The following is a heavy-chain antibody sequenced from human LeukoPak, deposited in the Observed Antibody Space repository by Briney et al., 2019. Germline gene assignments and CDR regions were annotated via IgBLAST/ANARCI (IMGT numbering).Heavy chain of an antibody. D-gene: IGHD1-1*01. CDR2: ISYDGATK. CDR1: GFIFSGSA. V-gene: IGHV3-30-3*01. Sequence: GGSLRLSCATSGFIFSGSAMHWVRQAPGKGLEWVALISYDGATKYYADSLKGRFTISRDNSRNTLYLQMNSLRPEDTALYYCAGSSWSQLWFPIDYWGQGTLVTVSS. CDR3: AGSSWSQLWFPIDY. J-gene: IGHJ4*02.